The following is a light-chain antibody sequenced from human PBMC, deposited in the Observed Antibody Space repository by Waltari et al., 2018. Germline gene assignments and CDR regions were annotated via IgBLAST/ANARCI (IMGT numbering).Light chain of an antibody. V-gene: IGLV1-44*01. Sequence: VNWYQQVPGTAPKLLIYRNDQRPSGVPVRFSGSKSGTSASLAISGLQSEDEAHYYCAAWDDSLDGGVFGGGTKVTV. J-gene: IGLJ3*02. CDR2: RND. CDR3: AAWDDSLDGGV.